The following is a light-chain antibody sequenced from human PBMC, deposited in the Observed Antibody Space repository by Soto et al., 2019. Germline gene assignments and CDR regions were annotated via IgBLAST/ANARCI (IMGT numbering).Light chain of an antibody. Sequence: EIVMTQSPATLSVSPGERATLSCRASQSVSSNLAWYQQTPGQAPRLLIYGASTRATGIPARFSGSGSGTEFTLTISSLQSEDFAVYFCQQYKNWPPSMYTVGQGTKVDIK. CDR1: QSVSSN. J-gene: IGKJ2*01. CDR2: GAS. CDR3: QQYKNWPPSMYT. V-gene: IGKV3-15*01.